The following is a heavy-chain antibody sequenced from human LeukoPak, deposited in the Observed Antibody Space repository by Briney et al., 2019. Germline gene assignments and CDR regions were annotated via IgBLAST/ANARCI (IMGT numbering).Heavy chain of an antibody. J-gene: IGHJ5*02. V-gene: IGHV3-30*14. CDR2: ISYDGSNK. CDR1: GFTFSSYA. D-gene: IGHD3-10*01. CDR3: ARDLRAQYGSGSYYLSNWFDP. Sequence: QPGGSLRLSCAASGFTFSSYAMHWVRQAPGKGLEWVAVISYDGSNKYYADSVKGRFTISRDNSKNTLYLQMNSLRAEDTAVYYCARDLRAQYGSGSYYLSNWFDPWGQGTLVTVSS.